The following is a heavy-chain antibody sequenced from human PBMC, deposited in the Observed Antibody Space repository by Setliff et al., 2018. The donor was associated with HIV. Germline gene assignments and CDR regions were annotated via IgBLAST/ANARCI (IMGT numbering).Heavy chain of an antibody. CDR2: IYYSGST. V-gene: IGHV4-61*01. D-gene: IGHD3-3*01. J-gene: IGHJ6*03. CDR3: ARGLMSYNFWGGRNDYHYMDV. CDR1: GDSVSSRSYY. Sequence: SETLSLTCTVSGDSVSSRSYYWSWIRQPPGKGLEWIGYIYYSGSTNYNPSLKSRVTISLDTSKKQFSLKLNSVTAADTAVYYCARGLMSYNFWGGRNDYHYMDVWGKGTTVTVSS.